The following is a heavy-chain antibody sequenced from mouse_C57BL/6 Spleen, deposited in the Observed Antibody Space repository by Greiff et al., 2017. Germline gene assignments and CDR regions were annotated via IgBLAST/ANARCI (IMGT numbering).Heavy chain of an antibody. Sequence: VQLQQPGAELVKPGASVKLSCKASGYTFTSYWMHWVKQRPGQGLEWIGMIHPNSGSTNYNEKFKSKATLTVDKSSSTAYMQLSSLTSEDSAVYYCARGNYYGNYRYCDVWGTGTTVTVSS. CDR2: IHPNSGST. CDR3: ARGNYYGNYRYCDV. D-gene: IGHD2-1*01. J-gene: IGHJ1*03. V-gene: IGHV1-64*01. CDR1: GYTFTSYW.